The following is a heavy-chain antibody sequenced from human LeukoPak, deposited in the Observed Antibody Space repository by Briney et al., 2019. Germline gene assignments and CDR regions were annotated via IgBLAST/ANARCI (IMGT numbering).Heavy chain of an antibody. CDR3: AKDVAYGPRLEYFDY. CDR1: GFTFDDYA. D-gene: IGHD1-1*01. V-gene: IGHV3-9*01. Sequence: PGGPLRLSCAASGFTFDDYAMHWVRQARGKGLEWVSGISWNSGSIGYADSVKGRFTISRDNAKNSLYLQMNSLRAEDTALYYCAKDVAYGPRLEYFDYWGQGTLVTVSS. CDR2: ISWNSGSI. J-gene: IGHJ4*02.